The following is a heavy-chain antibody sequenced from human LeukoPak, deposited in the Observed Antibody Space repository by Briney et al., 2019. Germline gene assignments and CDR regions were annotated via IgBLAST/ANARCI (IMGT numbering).Heavy chain of an antibody. V-gene: IGHV3-15*01. CDR3: TTDGYYYDSSGYQNGD. J-gene: IGHJ4*02. D-gene: IGHD3-22*01. CDR2: IKSKTDGGTT. Sequence: WVRQAPGKGLEWVGRIKSKTDGGTTDYAAPVKGRFTISRDDSKNTLYLQMNSLKTEDTAVYYCTTDGYYYDSSGYQNGDWGQGTLVTVSS.